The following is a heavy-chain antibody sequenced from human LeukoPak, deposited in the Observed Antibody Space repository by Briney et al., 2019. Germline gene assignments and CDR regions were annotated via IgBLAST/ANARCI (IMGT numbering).Heavy chain of an antibody. D-gene: IGHD6-19*01. J-gene: IGHJ4*02. CDR1: GGSISGYY. CDR2: IVTSGST. V-gene: IGHV4-4*07. Sequence: SETLSLTCTVSGGSISGYYWSWIRQPAGKGLEWIGRIVTSGSTNYNPSLKSRVTMSVDTSKSQFSLKLSSVIAADTAVYYCARGKGYSGGWYFDYWGQGTLVTVSS. CDR3: ARGKGYSGGWYFDY.